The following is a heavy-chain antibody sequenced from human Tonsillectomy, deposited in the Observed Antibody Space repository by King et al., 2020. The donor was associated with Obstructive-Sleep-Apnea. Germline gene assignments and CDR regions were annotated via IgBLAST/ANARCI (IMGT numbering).Heavy chain of an antibody. CDR2: IYPGDSET. J-gene: IGHJ4*02. D-gene: IGHD3-22*01. V-gene: IGHV5-51*01. CDR1: GYNFNRYW. CDR3: AKHYYDSSGYYEFDF. Sequence: QLVQSGAEVKKPGESLKISCKGSGYNFNRYWIAWVRQMPGKGLEWMGFIYPGDSETKYSPSFQVQVTFSADKSISTVYLQKNSLKSSDTAMYYCAKHYYDSSGYYEFDFWGQGTLVTVSS.